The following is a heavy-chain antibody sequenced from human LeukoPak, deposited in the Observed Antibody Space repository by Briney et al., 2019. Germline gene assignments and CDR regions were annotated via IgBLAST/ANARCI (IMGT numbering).Heavy chain of an antibody. V-gene: IGHV1-46*01. CDR1: GYTFTSYY. CDR3: ARDPPPGYSHTGNTFDY. D-gene: IGHD5-18*01. J-gene: IGHJ4*02. Sequence: ASVKVSCKAPGYTFTSYYMHWVRQAPGQGLEWMGIINPSGGSTSYAQKFQGRVTMTRDTSTSTVYMELSSLRSEDTAVYYCARDPPPGYSHTGNTFDYWGQGTLVTVSS. CDR2: INPSGGST.